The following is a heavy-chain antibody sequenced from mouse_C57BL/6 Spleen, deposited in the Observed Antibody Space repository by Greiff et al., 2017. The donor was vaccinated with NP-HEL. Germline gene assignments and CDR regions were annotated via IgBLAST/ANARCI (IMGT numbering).Heavy chain of an antibody. D-gene: IGHD1-1*01. J-gene: IGHJ1*03. CDR3: ARAGRDYGSSYGGYFDV. CDR1: GYSITSGYY. CDR2: ISYDGSN. V-gene: IGHV3-6*01. Sequence: EVQLVESGPGLVKPSQSLSLTCSVTGYSITSGYYWNWIRQFPGNKLEWMGYISYDGSNNYNPSLKNRISITRDTSKNQFFLKLNSVTTEDTATYYCARAGRDYGSSYGGYFDVWGTGTTVTVSS.